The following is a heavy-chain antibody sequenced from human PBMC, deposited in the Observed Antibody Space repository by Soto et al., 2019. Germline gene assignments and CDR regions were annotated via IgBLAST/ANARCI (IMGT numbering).Heavy chain of an antibody. CDR3: ARHIGYCSGGSCYSGAIDI. V-gene: IGHV4-59*08. J-gene: IGHJ3*02. D-gene: IGHD2-15*01. Sequence: PSETLSLTCTVSGGSISSYYWSWIRQPPGKGLEWIGYIYYSGSTNYNPSLKSRVTISVDTSKNQFSLKLSSVTAADTAVYYCARHIGYCSGGSCYSGAIDIRGQGTMVTVSS. CDR2: IYYSGST. CDR1: GGSISSYY.